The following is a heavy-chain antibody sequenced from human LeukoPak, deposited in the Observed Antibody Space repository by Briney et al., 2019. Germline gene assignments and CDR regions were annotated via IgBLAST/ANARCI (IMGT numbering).Heavy chain of an antibody. CDR3: ARDAREAARIYYYYYMDV. J-gene: IGHJ6*03. D-gene: IGHD6-6*01. CDR1: GGSISSGDYY. Sequence: PSETLSLTCTVSGGSISSGDYYWSWIRQPPGKGLEWIGYIYYSGSTYYNPSLKSRVTISVDTSKNQFSLKLSSVTAADTAVYYCARDAREAARIYYYYYMDVWGKGTTVTVSS. CDR2: IYYSGST. V-gene: IGHV4-30-4*02.